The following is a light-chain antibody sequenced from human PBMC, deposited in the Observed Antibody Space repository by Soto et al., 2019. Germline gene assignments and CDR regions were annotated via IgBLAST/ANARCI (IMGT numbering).Light chain of an antibody. CDR2: DAS. Sequence: EIVLTQSPATLSLSPGERATLSCRASQSVSTYLAWYQQKPGQAPRLLIYDASNRATGIPARFSGSGSGTAYTLTISSLEPEDVSVYYCQQRSNWPPRTFGGGTKVEIK. J-gene: IGKJ4*01. CDR3: QQRSNWPPRT. CDR1: QSVSTY. V-gene: IGKV3-11*01.